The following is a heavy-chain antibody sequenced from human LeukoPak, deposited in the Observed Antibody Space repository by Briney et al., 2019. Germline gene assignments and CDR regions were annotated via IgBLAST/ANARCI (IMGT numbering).Heavy chain of an antibody. CDR1: VGSISNYY. CDR3: ARVDLIVVVPAAPHDAFDI. J-gene: IGHJ3*02. V-gene: IGHV4-4*07. Sequence: SETLSLTCTISVGSISNYYWSWIRQPAGKGLEWIGRIHSSGSTDYNPSLKSRVTMSVDTSKNQFSLRLTFVTAADTAVYYCARVDLIVVVPAAPHDAFDIWGQGTMVTVSS. CDR2: IHSSGST. D-gene: IGHD2-2*01.